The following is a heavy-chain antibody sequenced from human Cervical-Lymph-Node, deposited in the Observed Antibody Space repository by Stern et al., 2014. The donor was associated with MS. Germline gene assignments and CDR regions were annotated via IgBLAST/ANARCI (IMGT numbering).Heavy chain of an antibody. J-gene: IGHJ4*02. CDR3: AKGGSGSYLD. Sequence: VQLVESGGGVVQPGRSLRLSCAASGFVFRRYALHWVRQAPGKGLEWVALISYDGRDKYYTDSVKGRFTVSRDNSNSTVDLEMNSLRLEDTAVYYCAKGGSGSYLDWGQGSLVTVSS. CDR1: GFVFRRYA. V-gene: IGHV3-30*04. CDR2: ISYDGRDK. D-gene: IGHD1-26*01.